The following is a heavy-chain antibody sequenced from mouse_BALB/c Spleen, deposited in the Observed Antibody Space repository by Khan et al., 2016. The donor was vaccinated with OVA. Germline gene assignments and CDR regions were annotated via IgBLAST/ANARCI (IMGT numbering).Heavy chain of an antibody. V-gene: IGHV1-54*01. Sequence: QVQLQQPGPELVRPGTSVKVSCKASGYAFTDYLIEWVKQRPGQGLEWIGVINPGSGGTNYNEKFKDKATLTADKSSSTAYMQLTSLTSDDSAVYFCSRSGYGFGAYWGPGTLVTVSA. D-gene: IGHD3-2*02. J-gene: IGHJ3*01. CDR2: INPGSGGT. CDR3: SRSGYGFGAY. CDR1: GYAFTDYL.